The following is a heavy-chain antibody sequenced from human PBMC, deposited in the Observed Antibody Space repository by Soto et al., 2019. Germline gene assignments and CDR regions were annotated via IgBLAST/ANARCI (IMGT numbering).Heavy chain of an antibody. CDR1: GYTFTGYY. J-gene: IGHJ6*02. V-gene: IGHV1-2*04. CDR3: ARSTGAAPYYYYYYGMDV. D-gene: IGHD2-8*02. CDR2: INPNNGGT. Sequence: EASVKVSCKASGYTFTGYYMHWVRQAPGQGLEWMGWINPNNGGTNYAQKFQGWVTMTRDTSISTAYMELSRLRSDDTAVYYCARSTGAAPYYYYYYGMDVWGQGTTVTVSS.